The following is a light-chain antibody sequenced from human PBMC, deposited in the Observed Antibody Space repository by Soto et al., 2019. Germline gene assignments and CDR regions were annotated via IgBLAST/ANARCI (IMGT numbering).Light chain of an antibody. CDR1: ESVSRN. V-gene: IGKV3-20*01. Sequence: EVVMTQSPATLSVSPGERATLSCRASESVSRNLAWYQQKPGQPPRLLIYGASTRATGIPDRFSGRGSGTDFTLTISRLEPEDYAVYYCQQYGSSSTFGQGTKVDIK. J-gene: IGKJ1*01. CDR3: QQYGSSST. CDR2: GAS.